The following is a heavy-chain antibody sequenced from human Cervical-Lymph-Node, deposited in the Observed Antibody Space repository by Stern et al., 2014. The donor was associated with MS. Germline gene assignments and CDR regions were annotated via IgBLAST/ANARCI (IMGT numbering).Heavy chain of an antibody. Sequence: VQLVESGAEVKKPGSSVKVSCKASGGTFSNYAISWMRQAPGQGLEGMGGIIPIFGSTNYAQKFQGRVTITADESTSTAYMELSSLRSEDTAVYYCAAYNWNFVSAFDYWGQGTLVTVSS. D-gene: IGHD1-7*01. CDR2: IIPIFGST. V-gene: IGHV1-69*01. J-gene: IGHJ4*02. CDR1: GGTFSNYA. CDR3: AAYNWNFVSAFDY.